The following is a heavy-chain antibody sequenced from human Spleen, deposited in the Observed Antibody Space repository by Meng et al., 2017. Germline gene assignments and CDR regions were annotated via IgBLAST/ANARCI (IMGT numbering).Heavy chain of an antibody. J-gene: IGHJ3*01. CDR2: IKEDESEK. Sequence: GESLKISCAASGFTFSSSWMDWVRQAPGKGLEWVASIKEDESEKYYVDSVKGRFTISRDNAENSLYLQMNSMRAEDTAIDYCAKDRGAYNDAFDVWGQGTMVTVSS. D-gene: IGHD5-18*01. CDR3: AKDRGAYNDAFDV. V-gene: IGHV3-7*03. CDR1: GFTFSSSW.